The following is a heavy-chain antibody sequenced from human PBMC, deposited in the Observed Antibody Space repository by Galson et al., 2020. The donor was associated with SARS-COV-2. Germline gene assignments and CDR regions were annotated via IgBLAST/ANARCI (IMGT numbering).Heavy chain of an antibody. J-gene: IGHJ4*02. D-gene: IGHD2-2*01. CDR1: GFPFSSTA. CDR2: IGASGRST. V-gene: IGHV3-23*01. Sequence: GGPLRLSCAASGFPFSSTAITWARQPPAKGVEWVSTIGASGRSTYIADAVKGRFTISRDNSKKTVFLQINCLRAEDTAVYYCAPEASVSTGYAYCRQGTLGSVSS. CDR3: APEASVSTGYAY.